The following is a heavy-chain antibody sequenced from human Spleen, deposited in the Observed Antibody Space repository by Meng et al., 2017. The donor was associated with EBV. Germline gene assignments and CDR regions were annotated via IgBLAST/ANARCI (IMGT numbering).Heavy chain of an antibody. J-gene: IGHJ5*01. V-gene: IGHV1-2*06. CDR1: GYSFIAYY. CDR2: INPNSGAT. CDR3: ARGGESYYEGYNCFDS. Sequence: QVQLVQSGAEVKKPGASVKVSCKASGYSFIAYYMNWVRQAPGQGLEWVGRINPNSGATNFAQKFQGRVTMTRDTSINTAYMELSSLKSDDTAVYYCARGGESYYEGYNCFDSWGQGTLVTVSS. D-gene: IGHD3-22*01.